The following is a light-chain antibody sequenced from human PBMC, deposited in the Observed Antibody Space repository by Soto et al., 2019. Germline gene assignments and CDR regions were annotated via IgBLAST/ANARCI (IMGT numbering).Light chain of an antibody. CDR2: DVS. V-gene: IGLV2-14*01. J-gene: IGLJ1*01. Sequence: SALTQPAPVSGSPGQSITISCTGTSRDVGGYNYVSWYQQHPGKAPKLMIYDVSSRPSGVSNRFSGAKSGNTASLTISGLQTEDEADYYCSSYTSSSNPYVFGTGTKVTV. CDR3: SSYTSSSNPYV. CDR1: SRDVGGYNY.